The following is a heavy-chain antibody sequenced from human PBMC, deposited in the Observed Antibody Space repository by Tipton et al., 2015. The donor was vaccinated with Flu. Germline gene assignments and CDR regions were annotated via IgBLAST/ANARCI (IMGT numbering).Heavy chain of an antibody. Sequence: TLSLTCGVSGYSISGGYYWGWIRQSPGKGLEWIGSISHTGSTSYNPSLKSRVTISVDTSKNQFSLKVTSMTAADTAVYYCARDRWEYSSGFDSWGQGTAVTVSP. J-gene: IGHJ4*02. CDR1: GYSISGGYY. CDR2: ISHTGST. CDR3: ARDRWEYSSGFDS. V-gene: IGHV4-38-2*02. D-gene: IGHD6-19*01.